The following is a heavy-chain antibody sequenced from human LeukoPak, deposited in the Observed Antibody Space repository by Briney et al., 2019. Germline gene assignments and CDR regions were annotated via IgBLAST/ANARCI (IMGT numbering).Heavy chain of an antibody. CDR3: AKSYNGYESKPDY. Sequence: GGSLRLSCAASGFTFSSYAMSWVRQAPGKGLEWVSSISNSGGRTFYTDSVKGRFTISRDNSKITLHLQMNSLRAEDTAVYYCAKSYNGYESKPDYWGQGTLVTVSS. J-gene: IGHJ4*02. D-gene: IGHD5-12*01. CDR2: ISNSGGRT. CDR1: GFTFSSYA. V-gene: IGHV3-23*01.